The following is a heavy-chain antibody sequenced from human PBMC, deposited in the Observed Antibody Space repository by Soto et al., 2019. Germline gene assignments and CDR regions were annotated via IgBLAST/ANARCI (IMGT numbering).Heavy chain of an antibody. Sequence: EVQLVESGGGSVKPGESLRLSCAASGFTFTNAWMNWVRQAPGKGPEWVGRVKTKADGRTTDYAAPAKGRFTISRDDSINTVYLQMNSLKIEDTAVYYCTSRIRTTNDYWGQGTLVTVSS. D-gene: IGHD1-1*01. CDR2: VKTKADGRTT. J-gene: IGHJ4*02. CDR1: GFTFTNAW. V-gene: IGHV3-15*07. CDR3: TSRIRTTNDY.